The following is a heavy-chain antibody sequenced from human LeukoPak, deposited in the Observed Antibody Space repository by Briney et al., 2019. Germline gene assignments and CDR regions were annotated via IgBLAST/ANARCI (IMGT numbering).Heavy chain of an antibody. Sequence: PGGSLRLSCAASGFTFSSSAMSWVRQAPGKGLEWVSAISNNGGYTYYADSVQGRFTISRDNSKSTLCLQMNSLRAEDTAVYYCAKDYDYDFWSGNWFDPWGQGTLITVSS. CDR1: GFTFSSSA. CDR2: ISNNGGYT. J-gene: IGHJ5*02. D-gene: IGHD3-3*01. CDR3: AKDYDYDFWSGNWFDP. V-gene: IGHV3-23*01.